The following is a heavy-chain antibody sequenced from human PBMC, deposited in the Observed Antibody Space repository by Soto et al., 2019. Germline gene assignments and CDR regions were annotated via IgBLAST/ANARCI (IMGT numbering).Heavy chain of an antibody. J-gene: IGHJ4*02. CDR1: GGSFSGYY. CDR2: INHSGST. V-gene: IGHV4-34*01. Sequence: PSETLSLTCAVYGGSFSGYYWSWIRQPPGRGLEWIGEINHSGSTNYNPSLKSRVTISVDTSKNQFSLKLSSVTAADTAVYYCARQGSYWGQGALVTVS. CDR3: ARQGSY.